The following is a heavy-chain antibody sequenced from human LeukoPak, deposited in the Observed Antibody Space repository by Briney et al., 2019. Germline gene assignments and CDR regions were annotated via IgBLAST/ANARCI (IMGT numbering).Heavy chain of an antibody. V-gene: IGHV3-23*01. CDR2: ISGSGDST. CDR1: GFNFNDYA. J-gene: IGHJ4*02. D-gene: IGHD2-2*03. Sequence: GGSLRLSCATSGFNFNDYAMSWVRQAPGKGLEWVSAISGSGDSTFYADSVKGRFTISRDNSKNALYLEMKSLRAEDTAVFYCAKDYVGFCSSTSCYGVFDYWGQGTLVTVSS. CDR3: AKDYVGFCSSTSCYGVFDY.